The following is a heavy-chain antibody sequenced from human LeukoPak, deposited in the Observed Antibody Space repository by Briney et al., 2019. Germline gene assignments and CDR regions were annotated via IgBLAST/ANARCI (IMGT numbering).Heavy chain of an antibody. D-gene: IGHD3-10*02. CDR3: ARYVAQDHRYYYYYMDV. CDR1: GGSISSYY. CDR2: IYYSGST. J-gene: IGHJ6*03. V-gene: IGHV4-59*01. Sequence: PSETLSLTCTVSGGSISSYYWSWIRQPPGKGLEWIGYIYYSGSTNYNPSLKSRVTISVDTSKNQFSLKLSSVTAADTAVYYCARYVAQDHRYYYYYMDVWGKGTTVTVSS.